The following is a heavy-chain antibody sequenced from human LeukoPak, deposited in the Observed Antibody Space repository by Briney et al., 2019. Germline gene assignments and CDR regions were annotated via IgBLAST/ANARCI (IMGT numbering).Heavy chain of an antibody. CDR2: ISSNSDYI. CDR1: GFTFSSYH. J-gene: IGHJ3*02. Sequence: GGSLRLSCTASGFTFSSYHINWVRQAPGKGLGWVSSISSNSDYIYYADSVKGRFTISRDNAKNSLYLQMNSLRAEDTAVYYCAKDYSGYDEGDAFDIWGQGTMVTVSS. CDR3: AKDYSGYDEGDAFDI. V-gene: IGHV3-21*01. D-gene: IGHD5-12*01.